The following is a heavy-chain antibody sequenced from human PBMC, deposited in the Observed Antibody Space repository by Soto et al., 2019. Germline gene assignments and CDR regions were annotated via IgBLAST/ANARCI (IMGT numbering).Heavy chain of an antibody. J-gene: IGHJ4*02. Sequence: EVQLVETGGGLIQPGGSLRLSCAASGFTVSSNYMSWVRQPPGKGLEWVSVIYRRGSTYYADSVKCRFTISRDNSKNTLYLQMNSLRAEDTAVDYCARSEPRITMVLWGQGTLVTVSS. CDR2: IYRRGST. D-gene: IGHD3-10*01. V-gene: IGHV3-53*02. CDR3: ARSEPRITMVL. CDR1: GFTVSSNY.